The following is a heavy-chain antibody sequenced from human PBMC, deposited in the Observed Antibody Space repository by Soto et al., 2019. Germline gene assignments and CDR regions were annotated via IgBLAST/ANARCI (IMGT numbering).Heavy chain of an antibody. D-gene: IGHD3-10*01. V-gene: IGHV1-18*01. Sequence: ASVKVSCKASGYTFTSYGISWVRQAPGQGLEWMGWISAYNGNTNYAQKLQGRVTMTTDTSTSTAYMELRSLRSDDTAVYYCGRLGGGSGSYFIYYYYGMDVWGQGTTVTVSS. CDR1: GYTFTSYG. CDR3: GRLGGGSGSYFIYYYYGMDV. CDR2: ISAYNGNT. J-gene: IGHJ6*02.